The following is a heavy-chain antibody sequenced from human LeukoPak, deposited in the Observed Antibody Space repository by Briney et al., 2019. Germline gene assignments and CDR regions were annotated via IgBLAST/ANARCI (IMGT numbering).Heavy chain of an antibody. CDR3: ASPMDQSLYYYCYYGMDV. J-gene: IGHJ6*02. D-gene: IGHD3-10*01. CDR1: GGTFSSYA. V-gene: IGHV1-69*13. CDR2: IIPIFGTA. Sequence: ASVKVSCKASGGTFSSYAISWVRQAPGQGLEWMGGIIPIFGTANYAQKFQGRVTITADESTSTAYMELSSLRSEDTAVYYCASPMDQSLYYYCYYGMDVWGQGTTVTVSS.